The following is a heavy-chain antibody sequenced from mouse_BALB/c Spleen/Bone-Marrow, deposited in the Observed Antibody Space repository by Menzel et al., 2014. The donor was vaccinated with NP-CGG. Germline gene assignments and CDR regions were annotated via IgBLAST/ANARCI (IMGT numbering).Heavy chain of an antibody. CDR2: ILPGGGST. Sequence: QVQLQQSGAELMKPGASVKISCKATGYTFSNYWIEWIKQRPGHGLEWIGEILPGGGSTKYNEKFKDKATFTADTSSKTAYMQLSSLTSGDSAVYYCARSGYGYYAMDYWGQGTSVTVSS. V-gene: IGHV1-9*01. CDR3: ARSGYGYYAMDY. D-gene: IGHD2-2*01. J-gene: IGHJ4*01. CDR1: GYTFSNYW.